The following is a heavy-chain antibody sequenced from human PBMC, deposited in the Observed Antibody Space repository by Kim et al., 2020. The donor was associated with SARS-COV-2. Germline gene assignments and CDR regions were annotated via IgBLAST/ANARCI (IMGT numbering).Heavy chain of an antibody. CDR2: IYYSGST. D-gene: IGHD4-17*01. Sequence: SETLSLTCTVSGGSVSSGSYYWSWIRQPPGKGLEWIGYIYYSGSTNYNPSLKSRVTISVDTSKNQFSLKLSSVTAADTAVYYCARGPTGDYGDWFDPWGQGTLVTVSS. V-gene: IGHV4-61*01. J-gene: IGHJ5*02. CDR3: ARGPTGDYGDWFDP. CDR1: GGSVSSGSYY.